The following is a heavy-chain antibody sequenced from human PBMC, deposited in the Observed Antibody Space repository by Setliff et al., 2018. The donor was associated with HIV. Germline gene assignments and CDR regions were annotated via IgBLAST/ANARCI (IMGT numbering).Heavy chain of an antibody. D-gene: IGHD2-2*01. CDR3: ARLSSAAMWGGGAFDI. Sequence: ASVKVSCKASGYSFTSYTIHWVRQAPGQRLEWMGWINAGNGNTKYSQKFRGRVTLTRDTSASTAYMELSGLGFEDTAVYYCARLSSAAMWGGGAFDIWGQGTMVTVSS. V-gene: IGHV1-3*01. CDR1: GYSFTSYT. CDR2: INAGNGNT. J-gene: IGHJ3*02.